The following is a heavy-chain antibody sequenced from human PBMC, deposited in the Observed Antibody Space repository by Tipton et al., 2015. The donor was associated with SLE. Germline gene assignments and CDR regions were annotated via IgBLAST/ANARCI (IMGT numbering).Heavy chain of an antibody. D-gene: IGHD3-16*01. CDR2: IYYSGST. V-gene: IGHV4-30-4*01. CDR3: ARGDTGFDY. J-gene: IGHJ4*02. Sequence: TLSLTCTVSGGSLSSGDYYWRWICQPPGKGLEWIGYIYYSGSTYYNPSLKSRVTIAVDRSKNQFSLKLSSVTAADTAVYYCARGDTGFDYWGQGTLVTVSS. CDR1: GGSLSSGDYY.